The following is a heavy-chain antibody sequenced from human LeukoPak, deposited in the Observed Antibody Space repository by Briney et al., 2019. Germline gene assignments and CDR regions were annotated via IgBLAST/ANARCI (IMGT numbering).Heavy chain of an antibody. CDR2: ISAYNGNT. CDR1: GYTFTSYG. D-gene: IGHD3-9*01. V-gene: IGHV1-18*01. CDR3: ARTDPYDILTGYYPYYYYGMDV. Sequence: GASVKVSCKASGYTFTSYGISWERQAPGQGLEWMGWISAYNGNTNYAQKLQGRVTMTTDTSTSTAYMELRSLRSDDTAVYYCARTDPYDILTGYYPYYYYGMDVWGQGTTVTVSS. J-gene: IGHJ6*02.